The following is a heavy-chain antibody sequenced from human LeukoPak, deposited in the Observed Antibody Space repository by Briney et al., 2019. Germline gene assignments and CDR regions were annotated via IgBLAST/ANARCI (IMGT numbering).Heavy chain of an antibody. D-gene: IGHD4-17*01. Sequence: GGSLRLSCEASGFTFSAYAMTWVRQAPGKGLERVSSIGSDNKPHYPESVKGRFAISSDSSKSMLFLQLNSLRAEDTALYYCARDLHYCVAMDVWGQGTTVTVSS. CDR1: GFTFSAYA. V-gene: IGHV3-23*01. CDR3: ARDLHYCVAMDV. J-gene: IGHJ6*02. CDR2: IGSDNKP.